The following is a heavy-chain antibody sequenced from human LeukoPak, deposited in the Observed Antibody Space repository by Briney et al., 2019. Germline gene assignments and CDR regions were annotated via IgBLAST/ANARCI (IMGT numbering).Heavy chain of an antibody. Sequence: SETLSLTCTVSDGSISSYYWSWIRQPPGKGLEWIGYIYYSGSTNYNPSLKSRVTISVDKSKNQFPLKLSSVTAADTAVYYCARGVAAAARLYYFDYWGQGTLVTVSS. CDR3: ARGVAAAARLYYFDY. CDR2: IYYSGST. D-gene: IGHD6-13*01. J-gene: IGHJ4*02. CDR1: DGSISSYY. V-gene: IGHV4-59*12.